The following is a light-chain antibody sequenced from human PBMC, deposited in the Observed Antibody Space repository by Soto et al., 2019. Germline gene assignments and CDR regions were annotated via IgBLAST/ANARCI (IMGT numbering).Light chain of an antibody. CDR1: NRDVGSYNL. V-gene: IGLV2-14*01. J-gene: IGLJ1*01. CDR2: EVR. CDR3: SSYTSGSALYV. Sequence: QSALTQPASVSGSPGQSITIACTGTNRDVGSYNLVSWYQQRPGEAPKLIISEVRNRPSGVSNRFSGSKSGNTASLTISGLQAEDEADYYCSSYTSGSALYVFGTGTKVTVL.